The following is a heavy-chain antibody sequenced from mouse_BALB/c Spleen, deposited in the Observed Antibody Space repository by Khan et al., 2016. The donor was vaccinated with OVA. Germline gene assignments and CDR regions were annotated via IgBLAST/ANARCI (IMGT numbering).Heavy chain of an antibody. D-gene: IGHD1-2*01. V-gene: IGHV1-77*01. CDR3: ARRNYFGYTFAY. CDR2: ISPGSGDT. CDR1: GYTFTDYY. J-gene: IGHJ3*01. Sequence: QVRLQQSGAELARPGASVKLSCKASGYTFTDYYINWVKQRTGQGLEWIGEISPGSGDTYYNERVKGKATLTEDKSSSTAYMQLSSLTSEASAVYFCARRNYFGYTFAYWGQGTLVTVSA.